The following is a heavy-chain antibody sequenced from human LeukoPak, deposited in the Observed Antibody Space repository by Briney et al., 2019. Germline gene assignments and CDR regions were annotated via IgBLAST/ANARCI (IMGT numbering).Heavy chain of an antibody. Sequence: GGSLRLSCAASGFTFSSYSKNWVRQAPGKGLEWVSSISSSSSYIYYADSVKGRFTISRDNAKNSLYLQMNSLRAEDTAVYYCARDPSSWYAFDYWGQGTLVTVSS. CDR2: ISSSSSYI. D-gene: IGHD6-13*01. CDR1: GFTFSSYS. J-gene: IGHJ4*02. V-gene: IGHV3-21*01. CDR3: ARDPSSWYAFDY.